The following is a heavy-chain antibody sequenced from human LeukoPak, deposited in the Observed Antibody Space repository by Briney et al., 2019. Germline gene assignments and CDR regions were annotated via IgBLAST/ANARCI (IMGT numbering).Heavy chain of an antibody. V-gene: IGHV3-23*01. CDR1: GFTFSSYA. CDR3: AKDKGYGYNPYYYYGMDV. Sequence: GSLRLSCAASGFTFSSYAMSWVRQAPGKGLAWVSAISGSGGSTYYADSVKGRFTISRDNSKNTLYLQMNSLRAEDTAVYYCAKDKGYGYNPYYYYGMDVWGQGTTVTVSS. CDR2: ISGSGGST. D-gene: IGHD5-18*01. J-gene: IGHJ6*02.